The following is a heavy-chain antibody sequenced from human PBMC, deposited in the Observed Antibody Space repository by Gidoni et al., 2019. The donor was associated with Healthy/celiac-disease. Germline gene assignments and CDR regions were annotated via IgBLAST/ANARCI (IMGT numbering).Heavy chain of an antibody. Sequence: QVQLVESGGGVVQPGRSLRLSCAASGFTFSSYGMHWVRQAPGKGLEWVAVIWYDGSNKYYADSVKGRFTISRDNSKNTLYLQMNSLRAEDTAVYYCARDSGEIDTAMAKLDYWGQGTLVTVSS. CDR1: GFTFSSYG. CDR3: ARDSGEIDTAMAKLDY. D-gene: IGHD5-18*01. CDR2: IWYDGSNK. V-gene: IGHV3-33*01. J-gene: IGHJ4*02.